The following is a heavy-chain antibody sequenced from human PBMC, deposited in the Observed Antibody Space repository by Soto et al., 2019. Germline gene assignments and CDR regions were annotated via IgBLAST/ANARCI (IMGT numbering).Heavy chain of an antibody. J-gene: IGHJ4*02. CDR1: GGSISSTNW. CDR2: IYHSGTT. CDR3: ARDRVGVLDY. D-gene: IGHD1-26*01. Sequence: QVQLQESGPGLVKPSGTLSLTCAVSGGSISSTNWWTWVRQSPGKGLEWIGEIYHSGTTNYNPSLQSRVTISIDKYKNQFSLILNSVTAADTAVYYCARDRVGVLDYWGQGTLVTVSS. V-gene: IGHV4-4*02.